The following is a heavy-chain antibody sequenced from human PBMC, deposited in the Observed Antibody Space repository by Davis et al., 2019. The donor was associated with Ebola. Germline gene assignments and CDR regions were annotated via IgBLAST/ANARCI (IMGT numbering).Heavy chain of an antibody. D-gene: IGHD6-13*01. V-gene: IGHV4-59*12. Sequence: SETLSLTCTVSGGSISSYYWSWIRQPPGKGLEWIGYIYYSGSTNYNPSLKSRVTISVDTSKNQFSLKLSSVTAADTAVYYCARGPAPSIAAAGIRDAPLGTYYFDYWGQGTLVTVSS. CDR1: GGSISSYY. CDR3: ARGPAPSIAAAGIRDAPLGTYYFDY. CDR2: IYYSGST. J-gene: IGHJ4*02.